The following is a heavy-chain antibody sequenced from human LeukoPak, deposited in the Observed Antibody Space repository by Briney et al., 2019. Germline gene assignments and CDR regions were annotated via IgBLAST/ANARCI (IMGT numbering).Heavy chain of an antibody. CDR2: ISGYNCDT. CDR1: GSTFTCYG. V-gene: IGHV1-18*01. J-gene: IGHJ4*02. CDR3: ARGPSNSNGWYIYFDY. D-gene: IGHD6-19*01. Sequence: ASVKLCCKASGSTFTCYGITWVRQAPGQGLEWMGWISGYNCDTKYAQRLQGRVTMTTDTSTSTAYMELRSLRSDDTAVYYRARGPSNSNGWYIYFDYWGQGALVTVSS.